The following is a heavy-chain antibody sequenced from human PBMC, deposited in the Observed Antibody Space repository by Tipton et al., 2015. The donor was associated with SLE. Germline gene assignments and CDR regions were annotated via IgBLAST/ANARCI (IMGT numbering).Heavy chain of an antibody. V-gene: IGHV4-61*08. CDR1: GGSISSGGYS. J-gene: IGHJ6*02. Sequence: TLSLTCAVSGGSISSGGYSWSWIRQPPGKGLEWIGYIYYSGSTNYNPSLKSRVTISVDTSKNQFSLKLSSVTAADTAVYYCARDGGGWYFYYYGMDVWGQGTTVTVSS. CDR2: IYYSGST. D-gene: IGHD6-19*01. CDR3: ARDGGGWYFYYYGMDV.